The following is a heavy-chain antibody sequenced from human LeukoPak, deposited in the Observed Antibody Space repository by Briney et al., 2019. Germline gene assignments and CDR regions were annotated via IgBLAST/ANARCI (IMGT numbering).Heavy chain of an antibody. CDR3: ARDGFGYSYGYFDY. Sequence: ASVKVSCKTFGDTFTRKYMHWVRQAPGQGLEWMGIINPSGGSTSYAQKFQGRVTMTRDMSTSTVYMELSSLRSEDTAVYYCARDGFGYSYGYFDYWGQGTLVTVSS. V-gene: IGHV1-46*01. CDR2: INPSGGST. D-gene: IGHD5-18*01. J-gene: IGHJ4*02. CDR1: GDTFTRKY.